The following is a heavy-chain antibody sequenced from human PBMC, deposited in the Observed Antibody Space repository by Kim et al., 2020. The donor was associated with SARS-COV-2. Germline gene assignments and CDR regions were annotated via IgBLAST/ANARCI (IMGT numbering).Heavy chain of an antibody. Sequence: ASVKVSCKASGYTFTSYAMHWVRQAPGQRLEWMGWIHAGNGNTKYSQKFPGRVTITRATSASTAYRELSSLRSEDTAVYYCARNERGXXXWSXXDLLXAFXXWGQGTXXTXSS. CDR1: GYTFTSYA. D-gene: IGHD3-3*01. V-gene: IGHV1-3*01. CDR3: ARNERGXXXWSXXDLLXAFXX. J-gene: IGHJ3*01. CDR2: IHAGNGNT.